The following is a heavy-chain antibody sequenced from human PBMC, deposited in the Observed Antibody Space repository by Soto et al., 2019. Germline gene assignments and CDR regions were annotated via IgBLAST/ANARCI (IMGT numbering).Heavy chain of an antibody. CDR3: ARSGHTFGGVV. J-gene: IGHJ4*02. Sequence: SETLSLTCTVSGAPMSDYYGSWIRQSPGKGLEHIGYMNHGGRGEYYPSLRSRVTISVDTSNNQISLKLSSVTAADTAIYYCARSGHTFGGVVWGQGILVTVSS. V-gene: IGHV4-59*13. CDR2: MNHGGRG. CDR1: GAPMSDYY. D-gene: IGHD3-16*01.